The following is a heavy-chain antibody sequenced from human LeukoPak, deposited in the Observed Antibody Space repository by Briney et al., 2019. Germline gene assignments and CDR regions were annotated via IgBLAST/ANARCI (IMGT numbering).Heavy chain of an antibody. CDR3: ASGVYDFWSGYPPNDY. CDR2: ISWNSGVI. CDR1: GFTFGDYA. J-gene: IGHJ4*02. V-gene: IGHV3-9*01. D-gene: IGHD3-3*01. Sequence: GRSLRLSCAASGFTFGDYAIHWVRQAPGKGLEWVAHISWNSGVIDYADSVKGRFTIFRSNARNSLYLQMNSLRAEDTAVYYCASGVYDFWSGYPPNDYWGQGTLVTVSS.